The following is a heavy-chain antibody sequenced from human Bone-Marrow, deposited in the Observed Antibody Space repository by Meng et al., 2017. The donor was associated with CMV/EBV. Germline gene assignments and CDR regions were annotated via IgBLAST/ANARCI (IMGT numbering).Heavy chain of an antibody. CDR1: GYSISSGYY. J-gene: IGHJ5*02. CDR3: ARASPLSGSFA. CDR2: IYYSGST. V-gene: IGHV4-38-2*02. D-gene: IGHD3-10*01. Sequence: SETLSLTCTVSGYSISSGYYWGWIRQPPGKGLEWIGSIYYSGSTYYNPSLKSRVTISVDTSKNQFSLKLSSVTAADTAVYYCARASPLSGSFAWGQGTLVTVSS.